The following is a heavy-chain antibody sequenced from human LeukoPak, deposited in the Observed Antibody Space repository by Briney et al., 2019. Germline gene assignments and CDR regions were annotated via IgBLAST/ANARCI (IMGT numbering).Heavy chain of an antibody. J-gene: IGHJ4*02. CDR1: GFTVSSNY. CDR2: IRQDESEK. V-gene: IGHV3-7*01. CDR3: ATVDFDY. Sequence: GGSLRLSCAVSGFTVSSNYMSWVRQAPGKELEWVADIRQDESEKSYVDSVKGRFIISRDNAKNSLYLQMNSLRAEDTAVYYCATVDFDYWGQGTLVTVSS.